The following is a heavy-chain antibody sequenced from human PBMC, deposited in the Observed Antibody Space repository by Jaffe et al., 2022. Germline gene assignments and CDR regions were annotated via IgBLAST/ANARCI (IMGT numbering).Heavy chain of an antibody. V-gene: IGHV4-4*02. D-gene: IGHD6-19*01. J-gene: IGHJ4*02. CDR3: ARHKIGRWRVEQWLVGGLDY. Sequence: QVQLQESGPGLVKPSGTLSLTCAVSGGSISSSNWWSWIRQPPGKGLEWIGEIYHSGSTNYNPSLKSRVTISVDKSKNQFSLKLSSVTAADTAVYYCARHKIGRWRVEQWLVGGLDYWGQGTLVTVSS. CDR2: IYHSGST. CDR1: GGSISSSNW.